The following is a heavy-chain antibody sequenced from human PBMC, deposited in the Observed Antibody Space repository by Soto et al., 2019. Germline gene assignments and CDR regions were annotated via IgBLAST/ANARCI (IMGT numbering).Heavy chain of an antibody. CDR3: ARDYCSSTSCYSDY. CDR1: GGSISSGDYC. Sequence: SETLSFTCTVSGGSISSGDYCWSWIRQPPGKGLEWIGYIYYSGSTYYNPSLKSRVTISVDTSKNQFSLKLSSVTAADTAVYYCARDYCSSTSCYSDYWGQGTLVTVSS. D-gene: IGHD2-2*02. V-gene: IGHV4-30-4*01. J-gene: IGHJ4*02. CDR2: IYYSGST.